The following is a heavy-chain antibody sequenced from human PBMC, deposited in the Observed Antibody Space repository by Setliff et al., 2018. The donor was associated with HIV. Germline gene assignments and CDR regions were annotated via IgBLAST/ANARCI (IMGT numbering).Heavy chain of an antibody. D-gene: IGHD3-16*01. CDR1: GYSFTSYG. CDR3: ARDLNYVWGSDNAFDI. Sequence: ASVKVSCKASGYSFTSYGLSWVRQAPGQGLEWMGWINTNTGNPTYAQGFTGRFVFSLDTSVSTAYLQISSLKAEDTAVYYCARDLNYVWGSDNAFDIWGQGTMVTVSS. CDR2: INTNTGNP. J-gene: IGHJ3*02. V-gene: IGHV7-4-1*02.